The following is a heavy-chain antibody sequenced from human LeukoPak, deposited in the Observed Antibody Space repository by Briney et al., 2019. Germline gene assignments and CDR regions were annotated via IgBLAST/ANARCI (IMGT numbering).Heavy chain of an antibody. J-gene: IGHJ4*02. CDR3: ATYEPGYYYDSSGSPFDY. D-gene: IGHD3-22*01. V-gene: IGHV1-24*01. CDR1: GYTLTELS. Sequence: ASVKVSCKVSGYTLTELSMHWVRQAPGKGLEWMGGFDPEDGETIYAQKFQGRVTMTEDTSTDTAYMELSSLRSEDTAVYYCATYEPGYYYDSSGSPFDYWGQGTLVTVSS. CDR2: FDPEDGET.